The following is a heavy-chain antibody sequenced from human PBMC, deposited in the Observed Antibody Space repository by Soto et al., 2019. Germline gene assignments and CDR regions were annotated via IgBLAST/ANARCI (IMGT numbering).Heavy chain of an antibody. Sequence: PGGSLRLSCSASGLSFNDYAMHWVRQAAGKGLKYVSSISSNGVSTYYADSVKGRFTISRDNSKNTLYLQMNSPRVEDTAVYYCVKDRFVNYWGQGALVTVSS. J-gene: IGHJ4*02. CDR2: ISSNGVST. V-gene: IGHV3-64D*06. D-gene: IGHD3-3*01. CDR3: VKDRFVNY. CDR1: GLSFNDYA.